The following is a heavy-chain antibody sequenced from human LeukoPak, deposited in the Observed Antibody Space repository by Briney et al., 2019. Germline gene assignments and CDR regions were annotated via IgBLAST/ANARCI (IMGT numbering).Heavy chain of an antibody. CDR1: GGTFSSYA. V-gene: IGHV1-69*13. Sequence: SVKVSCKASGGTFSSYAISWVRQAPGQGLEWMGGIIPIFGTANYAQKFQGRVTITADESTSTAYMELSSLRSEDTAVYYCTSSLPHEYFDWLNVFDYWGQGTLVTVSS. J-gene: IGHJ4*02. CDR2: IIPIFGTA. D-gene: IGHD3-9*01. CDR3: TSSLPHEYFDWLNVFDY.